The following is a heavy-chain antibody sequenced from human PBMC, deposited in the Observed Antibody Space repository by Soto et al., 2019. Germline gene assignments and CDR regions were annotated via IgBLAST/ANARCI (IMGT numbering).Heavy chain of an antibody. V-gene: IGHV3-23*01. D-gene: IGHD4-17*01. CDR1: GYTFSSYA. CDR2: KSGSGTNR. Sequence: EVQLLESGGGEVQPGGSLRLSCAASGYTFSSYAMTWVRQPPGKGLEWVSAKSGSGTNRYYADSVKGRFTISRDNSKDTLYLQMNSLRAEDTAVYYCAKDRVDYGDYRGLDYWGQGTLVSVSS. CDR3: AKDRVDYGDYRGLDY. J-gene: IGHJ4*02.